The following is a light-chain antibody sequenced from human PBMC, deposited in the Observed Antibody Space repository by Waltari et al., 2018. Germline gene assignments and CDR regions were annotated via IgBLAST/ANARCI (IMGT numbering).Light chain of an antibody. V-gene: IGKV1-39*01. Sequence: DIQMTQSPSSLSASVGDSVTITCRASQSISNFLNWYQQKPGKAPRLLLYTSSTLQGGVPARFNGSGSGTDFTLTISSLLPEDFATYYCQQSYSSLSTFGGGTKVEIK. CDR2: TSS. CDR1: QSISNF. CDR3: QQSYSSLST. J-gene: IGKJ4*01.